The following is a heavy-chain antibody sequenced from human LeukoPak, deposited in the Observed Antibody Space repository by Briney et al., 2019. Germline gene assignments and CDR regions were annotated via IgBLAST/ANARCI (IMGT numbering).Heavy chain of an antibody. D-gene: IGHD6-13*01. CDR3: AKDYGYSSSWYDY. V-gene: IGHV3-9*01. Sequence: GRSLRLSCEASGFTFDDYGMHWVRHAPGKGLEWVSTISWNSASVGYVDSVKGRFTISRDNAKKTLYLQMNSLRPEDTALYYCAKDYGYSSSWYDYWGQGTLVTVSS. CDR1: GFTFDDYG. J-gene: IGHJ4*02. CDR2: ISWNSASV.